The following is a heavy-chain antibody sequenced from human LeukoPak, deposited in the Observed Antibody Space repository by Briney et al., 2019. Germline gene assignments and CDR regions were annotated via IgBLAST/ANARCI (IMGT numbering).Heavy chain of an antibody. Sequence: GASVKVSCKASGYTFTSYDINWVRQATGQGLEWMGWMNPNSGNAGYAQKFQGRVTMTRNTSISTAYMELRSLRSDDAAVYYCARDGMTTVVRDYYYGMDVWGQGTTVTVSS. V-gene: IGHV1-8*01. D-gene: IGHD4-23*01. J-gene: IGHJ6*02. CDR1: GYTFTSYD. CDR3: ARDGMTTVVRDYYYGMDV. CDR2: MNPNSGNA.